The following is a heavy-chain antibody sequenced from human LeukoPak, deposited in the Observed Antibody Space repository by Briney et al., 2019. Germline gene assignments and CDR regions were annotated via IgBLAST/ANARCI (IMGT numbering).Heavy chain of an antibody. CDR1: GGSISSSNW. Sequence: SETLSLTCAVSGGSISSSNWWSWVRQPPVKGLEWIGEIYHSGSTNYNPSLKSRVTISVDKSKNQFSLNLTSVTAADTAVYYCARGPSTIWFDPWGQGTLVTVSS. CDR2: IYHSGST. CDR3: ARGPSTIWFDP. J-gene: IGHJ5*02. D-gene: IGHD2-2*01. V-gene: IGHV4-4*02.